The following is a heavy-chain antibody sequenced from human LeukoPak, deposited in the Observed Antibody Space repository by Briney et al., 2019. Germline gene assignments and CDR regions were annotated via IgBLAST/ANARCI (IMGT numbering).Heavy chain of an antibody. V-gene: IGHV4-4*07. D-gene: IGHD6-19*01. CDR2: IFHSGST. CDR3: ARSRIVLADSLDP. J-gene: IGHJ5*02. CDR1: GGSISGYY. Sequence: PSETLSLTCTVSGGSISGYYWNWIRQPAGRGLEWIGRIFHSGSTNYNPSLNSRVTMSVDTSKNQFSLKLSSVTAADTAVYYCARSRIVLADSLDPWGQGTLVTVSS.